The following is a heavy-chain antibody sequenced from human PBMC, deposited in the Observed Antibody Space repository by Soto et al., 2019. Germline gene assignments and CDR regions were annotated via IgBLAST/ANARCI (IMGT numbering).Heavy chain of an antibody. D-gene: IGHD6-13*01. CDR2: INIGDGNT. J-gene: IGHJ4*02. CDR3: ARGASSSRTSLDY. Sequence: ASVKVSCKASGYSFINYAIYWVRQAPGQRLEWMGRINIGDGNTKYSQRFQGRVTITRDTSASTAYMDLSSLTSDDTAVYYWARGASSSRTSLDYWGQGTLVTVSS. V-gene: IGHV1-3*04. CDR1: GYSFINYA.